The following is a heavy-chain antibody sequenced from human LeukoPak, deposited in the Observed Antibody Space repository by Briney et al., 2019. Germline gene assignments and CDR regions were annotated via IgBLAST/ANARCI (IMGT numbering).Heavy chain of an antibody. D-gene: IGHD1-1*01. CDR2: ISYDGSRK. V-gene: IGHV3-30*18. CDR1: RFSFSDYD. J-gene: IGHJ3*02. Sequence: AGGSLRLSGRASRFSFSDYDMHWVRQAPGKGLEWVAVISYDGSRKYYGDSVKGRFTISRDNSESTLFLQMNSLRTDDTSVYFCAKYAYNWNAPDGFDMWGQGTMVIVSS. CDR3: AKYAYNWNAPDGFDM.